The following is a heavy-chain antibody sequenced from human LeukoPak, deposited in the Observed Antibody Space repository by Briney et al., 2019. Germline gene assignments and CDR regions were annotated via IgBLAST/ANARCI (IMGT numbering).Heavy chain of an antibody. V-gene: IGHV1-2*02. J-gene: IGHJ3*02. CDR3: AGPTYYYDSSRNDAFDI. D-gene: IGHD3-22*01. CDR2: INPSSGGT. Sequence: ASVKVSCKASGYTFTGYYMHWVRQAPGQGLEWMGWINPSSGGTNYAQKFQGRVTMTRDTSISTAYMELSRLRSDDTAVYYCAGPTYYYDSSRNDAFDIWGQGTMVTVSS. CDR1: GYTFTGYY.